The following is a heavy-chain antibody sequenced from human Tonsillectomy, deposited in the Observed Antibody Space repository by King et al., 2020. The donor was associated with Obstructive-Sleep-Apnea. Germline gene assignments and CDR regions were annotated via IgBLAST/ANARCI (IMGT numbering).Heavy chain of an antibody. CDR3: AREWRSGTTVTTVSRCFDY. J-gene: IGHJ4*02. Sequence: VQLVESGGGLVQPGGSLRLSCAASGFTFSTYWMHWVRQAPGKGLVWVSRVNSDGNNTNYAGSVKGRFAISRDNAKNTLYLQMNNLRADDTAVYYCAREWRSGTTVTTVSRCFDYWGQGTVVTVSS. V-gene: IGHV3-74*01. CDR2: VNSDGNNT. CDR1: GFTFSTYW. D-gene: IGHD4-17*01.